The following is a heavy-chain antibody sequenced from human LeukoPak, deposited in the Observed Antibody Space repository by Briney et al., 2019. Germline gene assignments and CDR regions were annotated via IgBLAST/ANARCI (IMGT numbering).Heavy chain of an antibody. CDR1: GYTFTSYG. CDR2: ISACNGNT. CDR3: AGDSRGYFDY. V-gene: IGHV1-18*01. J-gene: IGHJ4*02. Sequence: GASVTVSCKASGYTFTSYGISWVRQAPGQGLEWMGWISACNGNTNYAQKLQGRVTMTTDASTSTAYMELRSLRSDDTSVYYCAGDSRGYFDYWGRGTLVTVSS.